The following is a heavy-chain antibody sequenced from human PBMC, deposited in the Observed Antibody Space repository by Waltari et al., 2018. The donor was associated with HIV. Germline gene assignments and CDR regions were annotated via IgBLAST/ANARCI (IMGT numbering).Heavy chain of an antibody. CDR3: ARVRRVRGVRCRGFDY. Sequence: EEQLAESGGGLVQPGGSLRLSCEASGFTFSSYWMSWVRQAPGKGLEWVANIKQDGSEKYYVDSVKGRFTISRDNAKNSLYLQTNSLRAEDTAVYYCARVRRVRGVRCRGFDYWGQGTLVTVSS. J-gene: IGHJ4*02. D-gene: IGHD3-10*01. CDR2: IKQDGSEK. V-gene: IGHV3-7*01. CDR1: GFTFSSYW.